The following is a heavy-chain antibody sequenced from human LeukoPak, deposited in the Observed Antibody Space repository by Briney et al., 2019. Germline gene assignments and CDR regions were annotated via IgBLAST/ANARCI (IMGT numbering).Heavy chain of an antibody. CDR3: TRGEVTGTPFDY. J-gene: IGHJ4*02. V-gene: IGHV3-49*04. D-gene: IGHD2-15*01. CDR1: GFTFGDYA. CDR2: IRSKAYGGTT. Sequence: PGRSLRLSCTASGFTFGDYAMSWVRQAPGKGLEWVGFIRSKAYGGTTDYAASVKGRFTISRDDSKSIAYLQMNSLKTEDTAVYYCTRGEVTGTPFDYWGQGTLVTVSS.